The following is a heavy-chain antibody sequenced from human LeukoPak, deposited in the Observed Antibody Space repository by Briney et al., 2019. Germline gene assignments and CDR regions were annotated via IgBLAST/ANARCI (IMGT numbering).Heavy chain of an antibody. Sequence: SETLSLTCTVSGGSISNFYWSWIRQPPGKGLEWIGYIYYSGSTNYNPSLKSRVTISVDTSKNQFSLKLSSVTAADTAVYYCAQNDFWSGHSARWGQGTLVTVSS. CDR3: AQNDFWSGHSAR. D-gene: IGHD3-3*01. J-gene: IGHJ4*02. V-gene: IGHV4-59*01. CDR2: IYYSGST. CDR1: GGSISNFY.